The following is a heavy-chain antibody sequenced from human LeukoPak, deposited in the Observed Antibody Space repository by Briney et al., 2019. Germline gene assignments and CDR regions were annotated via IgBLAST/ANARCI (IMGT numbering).Heavy chain of an antibody. D-gene: IGHD5-12*01. J-gene: IGHJ4*02. CDR2: INQDRSEE. CDR1: GFTFSNYW. Sequence: GGSLRLSCATSGFTFSNYWISWVRQAPGKGLEWVANINQDRSEEYYVDSVRGRFTISRDNAKNSLYLQMNSLRAEDTAVYYCARPYDSNRDHSGYGYWGRGTLVTVSS. CDR3: ARPYDSNRDHSGYGY. V-gene: IGHV3-7*02.